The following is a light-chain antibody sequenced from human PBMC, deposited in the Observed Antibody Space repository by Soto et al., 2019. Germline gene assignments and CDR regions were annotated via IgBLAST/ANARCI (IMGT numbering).Light chain of an antibody. Sequence: DIQITHSPSPLSASVGDRGTITFRASQSISSWLAWYQQKPGKAPKLLIYKASSLESGVPSRFSGSGSGTEFTLTISSLQPDDFATYYCKQYNSYWTFGQGTKV. CDR1: QSISSW. CDR3: KQYNSYWT. V-gene: IGKV1-5*03. CDR2: KAS. J-gene: IGKJ1*01.